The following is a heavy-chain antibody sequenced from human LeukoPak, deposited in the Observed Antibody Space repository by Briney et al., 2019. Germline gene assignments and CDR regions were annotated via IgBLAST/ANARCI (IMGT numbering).Heavy chain of an antibody. J-gene: IGHJ4*02. D-gene: IGHD3/OR15-3a*01. Sequence: GGSLRLSCAASGFTMSHYGVSWVRQAPGKVLEWISGIRSAVETTHYADSVKGRFIISRDNSKNALSLQLNSLRTEDTALYYCAKHFCTGLDCSLFDSWGQGTLVTVSS. CDR1: GFTMSHYG. V-gene: IGHV3-23*01. CDR3: AKHFCTGLDCSLFDS. CDR2: IRSAVETT.